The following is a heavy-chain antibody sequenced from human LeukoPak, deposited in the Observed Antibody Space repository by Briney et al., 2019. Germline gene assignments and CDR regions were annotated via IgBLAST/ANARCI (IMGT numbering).Heavy chain of an antibody. CDR2: IIPIFGTA. CDR1: GGTFSSYA. Sequence: ASVKVSCRASGGTFSSYAISWVRQAPGQRLEWMGGIIPIFGTANYAQKFQGRVTITADESTSTAYMELSSLRSEDTAVYYCARDYGGSSDAFDIWGQGTMVTVSS. V-gene: IGHV1-69*13. CDR3: ARDYGGSSDAFDI. D-gene: IGHD4-23*01. J-gene: IGHJ3*02.